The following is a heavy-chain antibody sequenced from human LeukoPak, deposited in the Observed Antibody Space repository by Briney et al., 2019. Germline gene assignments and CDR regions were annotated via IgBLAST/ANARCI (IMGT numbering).Heavy chain of an antibody. CDR2: IYYSGTT. D-gene: IGHD3-9*01. Sequence: SETPSLTCSVSGGSFSNYYWSWIRQPPGKGLEWIGFIYYSGTTDYNPSLKSRVTISVDTSKKQFSLKLSSVTAADTAVYYCARGVVLTGYPLDFWGRGTLVTVSS. V-gene: IGHV4-59*01. CDR3: ARGVVLTGYPLDF. J-gene: IGHJ4*02. CDR1: GGSFSNYY.